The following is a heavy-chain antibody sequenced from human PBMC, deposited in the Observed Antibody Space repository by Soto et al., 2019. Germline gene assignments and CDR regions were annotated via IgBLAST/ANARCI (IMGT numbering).Heavy chain of an antibody. CDR3: ARQLDSSGYYWVI. D-gene: IGHD3-22*01. V-gene: IGHV5-51*01. CDR1: GYSFTSYW. CDR2: IYPGDSDT. Sequence: GESLKISCKGSGYSFTSYWIGSVRQMPGKGLEWMGIIYPGDSDTRYSPSFQGQVTISADKSISTAYLQWSSLKASDTAMYYCARQLDSSGYYWVIWGQGTMVTV. J-gene: IGHJ3*02.